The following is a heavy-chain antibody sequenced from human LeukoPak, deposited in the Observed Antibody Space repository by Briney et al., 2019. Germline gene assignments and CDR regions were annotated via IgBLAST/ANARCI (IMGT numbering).Heavy chain of an antibody. CDR1: GFTFSANA. Sequence: PGGSLRLSCAASGFTFSANAMSWVRQAPGKGLEWISAISGSDDSTYYADSVKGRFTIPRDNSKNTLYLQMSSLRAEDTAVYFCAKGHTYFDYWGQGTLVTVSS. V-gene: IGHV3-23*01. CDR3: AKGHTYFDY. CDR2: ISGSDDST. D-gene: IGHD2-21*01. J-gene: IGHJ4*02.